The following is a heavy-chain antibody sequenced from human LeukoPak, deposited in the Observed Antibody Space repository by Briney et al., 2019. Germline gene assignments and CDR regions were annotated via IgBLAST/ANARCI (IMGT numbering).Heavy chain of an antibody. D-gene: IGHD2-15*01. CDR3: ARDQGTTHMGFDY. V-gene: IGHV3-66*01. CDR1: GFAVSNNY. CDR2: IYTGGST. Sequence: GGSLRLSCAASGFAVSNNYMTWVRQAPGKGLEWVSVIYTGGSTYYADSVKGRFTISRDYSKNTVFLQMSSLRAEDTAVYYCARDQGTTHMGFDYWGQGALVTVPS. J-gene: IGHJ4*02.